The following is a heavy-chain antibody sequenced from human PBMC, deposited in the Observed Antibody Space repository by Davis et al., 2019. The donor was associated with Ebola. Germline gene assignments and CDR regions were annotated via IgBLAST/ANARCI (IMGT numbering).Heavy chain of an antibody. V-gene: IGHV3-48*03. CDR1: GFTFSSYE. CDR2: ISSSGNTI. Sequence: GESLKISCAASGFTFSSYEMNWVRQAPGKGLEWVSYISSSGNTIYYADSVKGRFTISRDNAKNSLYLQMNSLRAEDTALYYCAKDSFYDFWSGYYSFDYWGQGTLVTVSS. D-gene: IGHD3-3*01. CDR3: AKDSFYDFWSGYYSFDY. J-gene: IGHJ4*02.